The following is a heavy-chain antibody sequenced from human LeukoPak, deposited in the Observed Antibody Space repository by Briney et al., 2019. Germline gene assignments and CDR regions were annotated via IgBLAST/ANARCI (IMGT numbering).Heavy chain of an antibody. Sequence: PGGSLRLSCAASGFTFSSYSMNWVRQAPGKGLEWVSSISSSSSYIHYADSVKGRFTISRDNAKNSLYLQMNSLRAEDTAVYYCARDRGVPNFDYWGQGTLVTVSS. CDR3: ARDRGVPNFDY. D-gene: IGHD3-10*01. CDR2: ISSSSSYI. CDR1: GFTFSSYS. J-gene: IGHJ4*02. V-gene: IGHV3-21*01.